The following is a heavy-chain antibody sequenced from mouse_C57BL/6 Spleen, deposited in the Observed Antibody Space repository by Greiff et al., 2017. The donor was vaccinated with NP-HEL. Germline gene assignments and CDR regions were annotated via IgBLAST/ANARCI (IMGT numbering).Heavy chain of an antibody. Sequence: EVHLVESGGGLVKPGGSLKLSCAASGFTFSDYGMHWVRQAPEKGLEWVAYISSGSSTIYYADTVKGRFTISRDNAKNTLFLQMTSLRSEDTAMYYCAREDYYGSSLYYYARDYWGQGTSVTVSS. CDR1: GFTFSDYG. V-gene: IGHV5-17*01. CDR2: ISSGSSTI. CDR3: AREDYYGSSLYYYARDY. J-gene: IGHJ4*01. D-gene: IGHD1-1*01.